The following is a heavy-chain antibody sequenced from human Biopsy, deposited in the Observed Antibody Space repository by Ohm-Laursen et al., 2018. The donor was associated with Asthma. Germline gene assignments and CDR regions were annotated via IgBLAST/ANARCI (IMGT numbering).Heavy chain of an antibody. CDR3: ARAVDYSHYYGIDV. D-gene: IGHD3-10*01. J-gene: IGHJ6*02. V-gene: IGHV1-18*01. CDR1: GYTFNSAG. CDR2: ISVYNGST. Sequence: GASVKVSCKASGYTFNSAGITWVRQAPGPGLEWMGWISVYNGSTKVAQKLQDRVTMITDTSTSTAYMELRSLRSDDTAVYFCARAVDYSHYYGIDVWGQGTTVTVS.